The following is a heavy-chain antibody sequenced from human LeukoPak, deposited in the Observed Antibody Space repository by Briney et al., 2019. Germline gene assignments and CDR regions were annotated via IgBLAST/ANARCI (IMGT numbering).Heavy chain of an antibody. J-gene: IGHJ4*02. CDR1: GFAFSTYY. Sequence: GGSLRLSCAASGFAFSTYYIHWVRQPPGKGLEWVAVISYDGRNMYYGDSVKGRFTISRDNSKNTLYLQMNSLRPEDAAVYYCAKSLSSGWSSYYFGDWGQGALVTVSS. CDR3: AKSLSSGWSSYYFGD. CDR2: ISYDGRNM. D-gene: IGHD6-19*01. V-gene: IGHV3-30*18.